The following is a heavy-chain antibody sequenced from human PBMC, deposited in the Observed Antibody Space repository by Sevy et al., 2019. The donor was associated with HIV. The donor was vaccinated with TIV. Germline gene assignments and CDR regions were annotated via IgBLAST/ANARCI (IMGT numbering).Heavy chain of an antibody. CDR3: ARNFPYGDYPNYYYGMEV. V-gene: IGHV3-7*03. D-gene: IGHD4-17*01. CDR1: GFTFSSYW. CDR2: IKQDGSEK. Sequence: GGSLRLSCAASGFTFSSYWMSWVRQAPGKGLEWVDNIKQDGSEKYYVDSVKGRFTISRDNAKNSLYLQMNSLRAEDTAVYYCARNFPYGDYPNYYYGMEVWGQGTTVTVSS. J-gene: IGHJ6*02.